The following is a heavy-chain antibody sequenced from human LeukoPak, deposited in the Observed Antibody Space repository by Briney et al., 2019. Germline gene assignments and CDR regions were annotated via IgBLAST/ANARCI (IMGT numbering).Heavy chain of an antibody. J-gene: IGHJ5*02. CDR3: ARVAVRGVITWFDP. Sequence: ASVKVSCKASGYTFTGYYMHWVRQAPGQGLEWMGWINPNSGGTNYAQKFQGRVTMTRDTSISTAYMELSRLRSDDTAVYYCARVAVRGVITWFDPWGQGTLVTVSS. D-gene: IGHD3-10*01. V-gene: IGHV1-2*02. CDR1: GYTFTGYY. CDR2: INPNSGGT.